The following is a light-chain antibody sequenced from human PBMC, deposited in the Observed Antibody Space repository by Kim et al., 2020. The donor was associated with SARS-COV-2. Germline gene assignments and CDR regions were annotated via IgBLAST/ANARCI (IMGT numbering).Light chain of an antibody. J-gene: IGKJ1*01. CDR3: LQDYYFPRT. V-gene: IGKV1-6*01. CDR2: AAS. CDR1: QGIRND. Sequence: AIQMTQSPSSLSASVGDRVTITCRASQGIRNDLGWYQQKPGKAPKLLIYAASTLESGVPSRFSGSGSGTDFTLTISSLQPEDFASYYCLQDYYFPRTFGQGTKVDIK.